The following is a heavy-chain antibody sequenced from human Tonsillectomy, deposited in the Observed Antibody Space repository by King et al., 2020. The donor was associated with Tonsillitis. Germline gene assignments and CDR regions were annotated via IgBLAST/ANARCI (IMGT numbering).Heavy chain of an antibody. D-gene: IGHD1-26*01. CDR2: IYWDDDE. Sequence: ITLKESGPTLVKPTQTLTLTCTFSGFSLSTSGVGVGWVRQPPGKALEWLALIYWDDDERSSPSLKNRLTITKDTSKNQVVLTITNMDPVDTATYYCSRGTTSAAFDIWGQGIMVTVSS. CDR3: SRGTTSAAFDI. V-gene: IGHV2-5*02. J-gene: IGHJ3*02. CDR1: GFSLSTSGVG.